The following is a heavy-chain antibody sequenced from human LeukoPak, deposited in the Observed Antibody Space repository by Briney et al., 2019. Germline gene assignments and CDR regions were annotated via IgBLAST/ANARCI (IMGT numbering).Heavy chain of an antibody. CDR3: ATPYGSGSYFNWFDP. V-gene: IGHV1-18*01. CDR1: GYTFTSYG. D-gene: IGHD3-10*01. J-gene: IGHJ5*02. CDR2: ISAYNGNT. Sequence: GASVKVSCKASGYTFTSYGISWVRQAPGQGLEWMGWISAYNGNTNYAQKLQGRVTMTTDTSTSTAYMELRSLRSDDTAVYYCATPYGSGSYFNWFDPWGQGTLVTVSS.